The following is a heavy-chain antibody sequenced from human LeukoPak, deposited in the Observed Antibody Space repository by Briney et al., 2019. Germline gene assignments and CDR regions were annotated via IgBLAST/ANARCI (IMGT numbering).Heavy chain of an antibody. CDR3: ARGQGYCSGGSCLGIDY. V-gene: IGHV6-1*01. J-gene: IGHJ4*02. CDR2: TYYRSKWYN. CDR1: GDSVSSNSAA. Sequence: SQTLSLTCAISGDSVSSNSAAWNWVRQSPSRGLEWQGRTYYRSKWYNDYAVSVKSRITINPATSKNQFSLQLNSVTPEDTAVYYCARGQGYCSGGSCLGIDYWGQGTLVTVSS. D-gene: IGHD2-15*01.